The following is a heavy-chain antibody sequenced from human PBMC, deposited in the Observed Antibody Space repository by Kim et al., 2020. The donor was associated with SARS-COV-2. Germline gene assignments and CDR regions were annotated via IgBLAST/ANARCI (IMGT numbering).Heavy chain of an antibody. V-gene: IGHV1-3*01. Sequence: ASVKVSCKASGYTFTSYAMHWVRQAPGQRLEWMGWINAGNGNTKYSQKFQGRVTITRDTSASTAYMELSSLRSEDTAVYYCARDGVYDYVWGSYRTTNWFDPWGQGTLVTVSS. J-gene: IGHJ5*02. D-gene: IGHD3-16*02. CDR3: ARDGVYDYVWGSYRTTNWFDP. CDR2: INAGNGNT. CDR1: GYTFTSYA.